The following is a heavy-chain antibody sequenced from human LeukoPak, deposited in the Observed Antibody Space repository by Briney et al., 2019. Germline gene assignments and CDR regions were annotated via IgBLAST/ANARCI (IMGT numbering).Heavy chain of an antibody. J-gene: IGHJ5*02. CDR1: GGSISSYY. CDR3: AREAGYSRTNWFDP. D-gene: IGHD6-13*01. V-gene: IGHV4-59*01. Sequence: SETLSLTCTVSGGSISSYYWSWIRQPSGKGLEWIGYIYYSGSTNYNPSLKSRVTISVDTSKNQFSLKLSSVTAADTAVYYCAREAGYSRTNWFDPWGQGTLVTVSS. CDR2: IYYSGST.